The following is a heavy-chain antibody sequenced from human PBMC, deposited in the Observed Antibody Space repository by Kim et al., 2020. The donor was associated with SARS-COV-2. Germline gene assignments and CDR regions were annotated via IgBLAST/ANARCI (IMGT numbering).Heavy chain of an antibody. D-gene: IGHD1-26*01. CDR3: TTGVVGATSYYYGMDV. J-gene: IGHJ6*02. Sequence: PVKGRFTISRDDSKNTLYLQMNSLKTEDSAVYYCTTGVVGATSYYYGMDVWGQGTTVTVSS. V-gene: IGHV3-15*01.